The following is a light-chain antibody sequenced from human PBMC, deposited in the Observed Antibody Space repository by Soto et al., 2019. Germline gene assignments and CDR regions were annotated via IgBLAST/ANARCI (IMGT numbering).Light chain of an antibody. CDR2: GAT. Sequence: EIVLTQSPGALSLSPGERATLSCWASESIGDYLAWYQQKPGQAPRLLIYGATMRTTGTPDRFSGAGSETHFTLAISRLEPGDFAVYYCQQLTSYPRSTFGQGTRLEI. J-gene: IGKJ5*01. V-gene: IGKV3-11*01. CDR1: ESIGDY. CDR3: QQLTSYPRST.